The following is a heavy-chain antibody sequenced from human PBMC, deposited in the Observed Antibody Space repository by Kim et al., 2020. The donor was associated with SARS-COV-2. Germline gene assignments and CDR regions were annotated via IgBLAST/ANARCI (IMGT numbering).Heavy chain of an antibody. V-gene: IGHV4-59*01. CDR2: IYYSGST. CDR3: ARVAGGDTQTPYYYYYGMDV. CDR1: GGSISSYY. D-gene: IGHD4-17*01. Sequence: SETLSLTCTVSGGSISSYYWSWIRQPPGKGLEWIGYIYYSGSTNYNPSLKSRVTISVDTSKNQYSLKLSAVTAADTAVYYCARVAGGDTQTPYYYYYGMDVWGPRTTCTVSS. J-gene: IGHJ6*01.